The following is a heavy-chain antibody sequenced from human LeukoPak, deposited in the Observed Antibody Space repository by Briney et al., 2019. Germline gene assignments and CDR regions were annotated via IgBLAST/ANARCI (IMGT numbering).Heavy chain of an antibody. CDR2: INHSGST. CDR3: ARHSSWRYNWFDP. J-gene: IGHJ5*02. V-gene: IGHV4-34*01. CDR1: GGSFSGYY. Sequence: SETLSLTCAVYGGSFSGYYWSWIRQPPGKGLEWIGEINHSGSTNYNPSLKSRVTISVDTSKNQFSLKLSSVTAADTAVYYCARHSSWRYNWFDPWGQGTLVTVSS. D-gene: IGHD6-13*01.